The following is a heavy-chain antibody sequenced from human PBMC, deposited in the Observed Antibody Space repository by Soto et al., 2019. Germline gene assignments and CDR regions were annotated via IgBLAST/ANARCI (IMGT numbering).Heavy chain of an antibody. V-gene: IGHV3-23*01. CDR1: GFTFSSYA. CDR3: AKVPTVVVVAATNFDY. CDR2: ISGSGGST. Sequence: EVQLLESGGGLVQPGGSLRLSCAASGFTFSSYAMSWVRQAPGKGLEWVSAISGSGGSTYYADSVKGRFTISRDNSKNTLYLQMNSLRAEDTAAYYCAKVPTVVVVAATNFDYWGQGTLVTVSS. J-gene: IGHJ4*02. D-gene: IGHD2-15*01.